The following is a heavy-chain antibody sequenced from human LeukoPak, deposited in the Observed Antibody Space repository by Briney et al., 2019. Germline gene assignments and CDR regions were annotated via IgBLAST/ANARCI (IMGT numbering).Heavy chain of an antibody. CDR3: ARGPGYYGSGSYYY. CDR2: INHSGST. Sequence: SETLSLTCAVYGGSFSGYYWSWIRQPPGKGLEWIGEINHSGSTNYNPSLKSRVTISVDTSKNQFSLKLSSVTAADTAAYYCARGPGYYGSGSYYYWGQGTLVTVSS. J-gene: IGHJ4*02. V-gene: IGHV4-34*01. D-gene: IGHD3-10*01. CDR1: GGSFSGYY.